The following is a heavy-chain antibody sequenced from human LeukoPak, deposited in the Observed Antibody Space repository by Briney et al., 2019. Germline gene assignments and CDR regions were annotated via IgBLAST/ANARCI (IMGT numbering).Heavy chain of an antibody. Sequence: GGSLRLSCAASGFTFTSYWMHWVRQAPGKGLVWVSSINSDGSTTSYADSVKGRFTVSRDNSKNTLYLQMNSLRAEDTAVYYCAKLIPLVDCSSTSCYGFDYWGQGTLVTVSS. CDR1: GFTFTSYW. J-gene: IGHJ4*02. CDR3: AKLIPLVDCSSTSCYGFDY. V-gene: IGHV3-74*01. D-gene: IGHD2-2*01. CDR2: INSDGSTT.